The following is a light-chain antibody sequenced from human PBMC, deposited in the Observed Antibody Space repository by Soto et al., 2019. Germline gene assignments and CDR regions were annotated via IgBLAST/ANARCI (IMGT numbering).Light chain of an antibody. V-gene: IGKV3-11*01. J-gene: IGKJ1*01. CDR2: DVS. CDR1: QSVGTS. CDR3: QQYNSYSPWT. Sequence: EIVLTQSPDTLSLSPGARATLSCRASQSVGTSLAWYQQKPGQAPSLLISDVSNRATGIPARFGGGGSGTEFTLTISGLQPDDFATYYCQQYNSYSPWTFGPGTKVDIK.